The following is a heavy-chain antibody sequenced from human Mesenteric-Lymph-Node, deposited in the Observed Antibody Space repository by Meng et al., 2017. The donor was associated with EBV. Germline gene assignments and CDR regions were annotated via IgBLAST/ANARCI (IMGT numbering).Heavy chain of an antibody. J-gene: IGHJ4*02. D-gene: IGHD3-3*01. CDR2: INHSGST. Sequence: QVSLRQGGAGLLQPSATLSLTCAVYGGSFSGYYWTWIRQPPGRGLEWIGEINHSGSTNHNPSLKSRVTISADTSKDQFSLKLSSVTAADTAVYYCARGYAGYYGKLFDYWGQGTLVTVSS. CDR3: ARGYAGYYGKLFDY. CDR1: GGSFSGYY. V-gene: IGHV4-34*01.